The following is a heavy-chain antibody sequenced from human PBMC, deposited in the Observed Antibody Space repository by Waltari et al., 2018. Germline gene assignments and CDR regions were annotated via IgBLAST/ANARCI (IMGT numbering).Heavy chain of an antibody. J-gene: IGHJ6*03. Sequence: EVQLVESGGGLVQPGGSLRLSCAASGFTFSSYWMSWVRQAPGKGLEWVANIKQDGSEKYYVDSVKGRFTSARDNAKNSLYLQMNSLRAEDTAVYYCARVGANYYGSGSYYKVAYYYYMDVWGKGTTVTVSS. V-gene: IGHV3-7*01. CDR1: GFTFSSYW. CDR3: ARVGANYYGSGSYYKVAYYYYMDV. D-gene: IGHD3-10*01. CDR2: IKQDGSEK.